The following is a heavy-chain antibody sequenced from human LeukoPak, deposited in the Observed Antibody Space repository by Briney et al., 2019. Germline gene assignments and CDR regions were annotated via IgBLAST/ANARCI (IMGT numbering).Heavy chain of an antibody. D-gene: IGHD4-17*01. J-gene: IGHJ4*02. Sequence: GGSLRLSXAASGFTFSSYSMNWVRQAPGKGMEWVSSISSSSSYIYYADSVKGRFTISRDNAKNSLYLQMNSLRAEDTAVYYCATLFRDYGDSGLSVFDYWGQGTLVTVSS. CDR2: ISSSSSYI. CDR1: GFTFSSYS. V-gene: IGHV3-21*01. CDR3: ATLFRDYGDSGLSVFDY.